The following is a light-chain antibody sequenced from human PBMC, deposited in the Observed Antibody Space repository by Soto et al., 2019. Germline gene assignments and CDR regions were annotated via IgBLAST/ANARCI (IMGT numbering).Light chain of an antibody. CDR1: QSVSSTY. CDR2: GAS. V-gene: IGKV3-20*01. Sequence: EIVLTQSPGTLSLSPGERATLSCRASQSVSSTYLAWYQQKPGQAPRLLIYGASSRATGIPDRFSGSGSGTDFTLTISRLEPEDSAVYDCQHYGSLVLTFGGGTKVEIK. J-gene: IGKJ4*01. CDR3: QHYGSLVLT.